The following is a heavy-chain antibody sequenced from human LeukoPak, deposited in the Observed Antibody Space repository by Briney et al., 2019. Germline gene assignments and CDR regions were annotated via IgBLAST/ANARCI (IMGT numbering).Heavy chain of an antibody. J-gene: IGHJ6*04. CDR1: GFTFSNYG. CDR2: IRYDGRYDGTNR. Sequence: PGGSLRLSCVASGFTFSNYGMHWVRQAPGKGLEWVAFIRYDGRYDGTNRNYADSVKGRFTISRDNAKNSLYLQMNSLRAEDTAVYYCAELGITMIGGVWGKGTTVTISS. CDR3: AELGITMIGGV. V-gene: IGHV3-30*02. D-gene: IGHD3-10*02.